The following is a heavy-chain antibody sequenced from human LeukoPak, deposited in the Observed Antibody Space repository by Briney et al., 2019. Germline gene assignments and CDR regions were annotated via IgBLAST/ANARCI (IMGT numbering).Heavy chain of an antibody. V-gene: IGHV4-34*01. Sequence: SETLSLTCAVYGGSFSGYYWRWIRQPPGKGLEWIGEINHSGSTNYNPSLKSRVTISVDTSKNQFSLKLSSVTAADTAVYYCARHTPQYSSSSWYFDYWGQGTLVTVSS. CDR3: ARHTPQYSSSSWYFDY. D-gene: IGHD6-6*01. J-gene: IGHJ4*02. CDR2: INHSGST. CDR1: GGSFSGYY.